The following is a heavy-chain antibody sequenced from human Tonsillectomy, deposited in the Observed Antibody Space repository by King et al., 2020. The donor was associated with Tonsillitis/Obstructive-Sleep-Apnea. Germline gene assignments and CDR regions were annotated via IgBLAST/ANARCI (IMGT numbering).Heavy chain of an antibody. Sequence: VPLVESGGGLVQPGGSLRLSCSASGFTFSSYAMHWVRQAQGKGLEYVSAISSNGGSAYYADSVKGRFTISRDNSKNTLYLQMSSLRVEDTAVYYCVKGWDGDYFSPFDYWGQGTLVTVSS. CDR3: VKGWDGDYFSPFDY. D-gene: IGHD4-17*01. V-gene: IGHV3-64D*06. CDR1: GFTFSSYA. CDR2: ISSNGGSA. J-gene: IGHJ4*02.